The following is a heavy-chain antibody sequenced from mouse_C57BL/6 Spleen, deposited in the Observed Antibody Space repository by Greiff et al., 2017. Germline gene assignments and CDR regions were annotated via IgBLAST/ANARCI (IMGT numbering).Heavy chain of an antibody. CDR3: TRASNYSL. CDR2: IDPETGGT. J-gene: IGHJ3*01. Sequence: QVQLKESGAELVRPGASVTLSCKASGYTFTDYEMHWVKQTPVHGLEWIGAIDPETGGTAYNQKFKGKAILTADKSSSTAYMELRSLTSEDSAVYYCTRASNYSLWGQGTLVTVSA. D-gene: IGHD2-5*01. V-gene: IGHV1-15*01. CDR1: GYTFTDYE.